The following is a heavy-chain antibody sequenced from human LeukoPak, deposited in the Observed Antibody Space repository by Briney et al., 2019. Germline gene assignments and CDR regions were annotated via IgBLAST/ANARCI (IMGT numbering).Heavy chain of an antibody. V-gene: IGHV1-8*01. D-gene: IGHD2-2*01. CDR2: MSPNSGNT. CDR3: ARVVCSSTSCPRRDAFDI. Sequence: ASVKVSCKASGYTFTSYDINWVRQATGQGLEWMGWMSPNSGNTGYAQKFQGRVTMTRDTSTSTVYMELSSLRSEDTAVYYCARVVCSSTSCPRRDAFDIWGQGTMVTVSS. CDR1: GYTFTSYD. J-gene: IGHJ3*02.